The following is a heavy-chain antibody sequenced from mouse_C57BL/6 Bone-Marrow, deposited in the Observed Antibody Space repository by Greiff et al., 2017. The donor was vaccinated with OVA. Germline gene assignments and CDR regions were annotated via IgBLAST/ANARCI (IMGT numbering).Heavy chain of an antibody. Sequence: VKLQESGPELVKPGASVKISCKASGYAFSSSWMNWVKQRPGKGLEWIGRIYPGDGDTNYNGKFKGKATLTADKSSSTAYMQLSSLTSEDSAVYFCARDERFAYWGQGTLVTVSA. CDR3: ARDERFAY. J-gene: IGHJ3*01. V-gene: IGHV1-82*01. CDR2: IYPGDGDT. CDR1: GYAFSSSW.